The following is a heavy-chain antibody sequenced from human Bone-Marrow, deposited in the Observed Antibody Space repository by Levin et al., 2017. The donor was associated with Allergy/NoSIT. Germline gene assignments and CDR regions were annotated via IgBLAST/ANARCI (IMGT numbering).Heavy chain of an antibody. Sequence: SQTLSLTCNVSGGSISDSRYYWGWIRQPPGKGLEWLGSIYYSGNTYYNRTLKSRVTISVDTAKNQVSLRPRSVTTADTAVYYCAREGGMTDPSMEMTPWFDYWGQGTLVTVSS. V-gene: IGHV4-39*07. CDR1: GGSISDSRYY. CDR3: AREGGMTDPSMEMTPWFDY. J-gene: IGHJ4*02. D-gene: IGHD3-16*01. CDR2: IYYSGNT.